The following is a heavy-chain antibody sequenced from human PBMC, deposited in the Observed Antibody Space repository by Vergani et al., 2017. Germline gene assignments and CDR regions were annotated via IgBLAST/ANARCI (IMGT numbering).Heavy chain of an antibody. V-gene: IGHV1-18*01. CDR1: GYTFTSYG. Sequence: QVQLVQSGAEVKKPGASVKVSCKASGYTFTSYGISWVRQAPGKGLEWMGWISAYNGNTNYAQKLQGRVTMTTDTSTSTAYMELRSLRSDDTAVYYCAREEGAQLVPRGMGEFDYWGQGTLVTVSS. CDR2: ISAYNGNT. J-gene: IGHJ4*02. D-gene: IGHD6-13*01. CDR3: AREEGAQLVPRGMGEFDY.